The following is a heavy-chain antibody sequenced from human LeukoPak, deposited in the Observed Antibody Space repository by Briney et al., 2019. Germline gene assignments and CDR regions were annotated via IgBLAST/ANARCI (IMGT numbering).Heavy chain of an antibody. J-gene: IGHJ4*02. CDR1: GFTFSSYG. V-gene: IGHV3-30*03. D-gene: IGHD7-27*01. CDR2: ISYDGSNK. Sequence: GGSLRLSSAASGFTFSSYGMHWVRQAPGKGLEWVAVISYDGSNKYYADSVKGRFTISRDNSKNTLYLQMNSLRVEDTAVYYCAILATTGDLDWGQGTLVTVSS. CDR3: AILATTGDLD.